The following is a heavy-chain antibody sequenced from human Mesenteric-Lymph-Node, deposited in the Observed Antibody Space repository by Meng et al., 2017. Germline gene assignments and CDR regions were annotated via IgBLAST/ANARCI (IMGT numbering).Heavy chain of an antibody. J-gene: IGHJ4*02. CDR3: ATGPAFGFDY. V-gene: IGHV1-8*01. Sequence: QVQLVQSGAEVKRPGASVKVSCKASGYTFTTYDINWVRQATGQGLEWMGWMNPYTGNTGYAEKFQGRVTMTRSTSISTAYMELSSLRSEDTAVYYCATGPAFGFDYRAQGTLVTVSS. D-gene: IGHD3-3*01. CDR1: GYTFTTYD. CDR2: MNPYTGNT.